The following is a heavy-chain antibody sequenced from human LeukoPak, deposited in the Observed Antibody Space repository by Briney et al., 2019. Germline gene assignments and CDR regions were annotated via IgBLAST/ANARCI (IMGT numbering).Heavy chain of an antibody. J-gene: IGHJ4*02. CDR2: IYHSGST. V-gene: IGHV4-61*08. Sequence: SETLSLTCTVSGASVSSSGYYWSWIRQPPGKGLEWIVYIYHSGSTNYNPSLKSRVTISVDTSKNQFSLKLTSMTAADTAVYYCGRETIAATGTSVFFDYWGQGTLVTVSS. CDR3: GRETIAATGTSVFFDY. D-gene: IGHD6-13*01. CDR1: GASVSSSGYY.